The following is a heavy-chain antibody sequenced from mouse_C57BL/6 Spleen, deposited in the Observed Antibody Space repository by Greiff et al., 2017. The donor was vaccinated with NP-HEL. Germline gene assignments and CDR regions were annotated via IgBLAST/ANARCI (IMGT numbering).Heavy chain of an antibody. CDR2: ISYDGSN. V-gene: IGHV3-6*01. D-gene: IGHD2-5*01. Sequence: EVQLQESGPGLVKPSQSLSLTCSVTGYSITSGYYWNWIRQFPGNKLEWMGYISYDGSNNYNPSLKNRISITRDTSKNQFFLKLNSVTTEDTATYYCARGYSNYDWYFDVWGTGTTVTVSS. CDR3: ARGYSNYDWYFDV. CDR1: GYSITSGYY. J-gene: IGHJ1*03.